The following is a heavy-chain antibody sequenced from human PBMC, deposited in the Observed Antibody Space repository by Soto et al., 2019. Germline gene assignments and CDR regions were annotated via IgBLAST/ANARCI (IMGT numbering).Heavy chain of an antibody. CDR2: IYYSGST. Sequence: PSETLSLTCTVSGGSISSYYWSWIRQPPGKGLEWIVYIYYSGSTNYNPSLKSRVTISVDTSKNHFSLKLSSVTAADTAVYYCAREGYCTNGVCYNGWFDPWGQGTLVTVSS. V-gene: IGHV4-59*01. J-gene: IGHJ5*02. D-gene: IGHD2-8*01. CDR3: AREGYCTNGVCYNGWFDP. CDR1: GGSISSYY.